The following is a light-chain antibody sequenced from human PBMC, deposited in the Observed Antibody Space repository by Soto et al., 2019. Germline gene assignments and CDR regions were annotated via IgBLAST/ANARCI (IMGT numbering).Light chain of an antibody. Sequence: DVQMTQSPSAMSASVGDRVTITCRASQDISRFVAWFQQKPGKAPERLIYDTSSLQPGVPSRFSGSGSGTEFTLAISGLQPEDFATYYCLQHNSYPYTFGQGTKLDIK. CDR2: DTS. CDR1: QDISRF. CDR3: LQHNSYPYT. J-gene: IGKJ2*01. V-gene: IGKV1-17*03.